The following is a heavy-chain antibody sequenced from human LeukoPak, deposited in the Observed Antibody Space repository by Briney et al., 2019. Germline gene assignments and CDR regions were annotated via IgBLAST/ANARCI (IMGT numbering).Heavy chain of an antibody. CDR2: INPNSGGT. Sequence: VASVKVSCKASGYTFTGYYMHWVRQAPGQGLEWMGWINPNSGGTNYAQKFQGRVTMTGDTSISTAYMELSRLRSDDTAVYYCARDGMVRGVPGVDFDYWGQGTLVTVSS. CDR3: ARDGMVRGVPGVDFDY. V-gene: IGHV1-2*02. D-gene: IGHD3-10*01. CDR1: GYTFTGYY. J-gene: IGHJ4*02.